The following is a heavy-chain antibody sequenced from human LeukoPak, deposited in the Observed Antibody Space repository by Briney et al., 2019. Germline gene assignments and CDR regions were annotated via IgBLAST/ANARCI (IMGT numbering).Heavy chain of an antibody. V-gene: IGHV4-59*08. J-gene: IGHJ4*02. CDR1: GGSISSYY. CDR3: ARLGPTTVTTFLDY. D-gene: IGHD4-11*01. Sequence: NASETLSLTCTVSGGSISSYYWSWIRQPPGKGLEWIGYIYYSGSTNYNPSLKSRVTISVDTSKNQFSLKLSSVTAADTAVYYCARLGPTTVTTFLDYWGQGTLVTVSS. CDR2: IYYSGST.